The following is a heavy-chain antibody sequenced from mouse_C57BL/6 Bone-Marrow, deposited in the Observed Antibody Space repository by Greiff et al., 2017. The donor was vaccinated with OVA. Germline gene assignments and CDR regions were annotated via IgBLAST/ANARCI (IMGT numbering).Heavy chain of an antibody. D-gene: IGHD2-5*01. V-gene: IGHV1-74*01. CDR1: GYTFTSYW. J-gene: IGHJ1*03. CDR2: IHPSDSDT. Sequence: QVQLQQPGAELVKPGASVKVSCKASGYTFTSYWMHWVKQRPGQGLEWIGRIHPSDSDTNYNQKFKGKATLTVDKSSSTAYMQLSGLTSEDSAVYYCENHYSNYWYFDVWGTGTTVTVYS. CDR3: ENHYSNYWYFDV.